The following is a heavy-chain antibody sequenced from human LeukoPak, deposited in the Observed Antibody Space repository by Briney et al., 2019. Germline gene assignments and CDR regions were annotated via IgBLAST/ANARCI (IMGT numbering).Heavy chain of an antibody. Sequence: RSGGSLRLSCAASGFTFSNYWMHWVRQAPGKGLVWVSRTNSDGSSTRYADSVMGRFTVSRDNAKNTLYLQMNSLRAEDTAVYYCASISYDSTGYYDHWGQGTLVTVSS. CDR2: TNSDGSST. CDR1: GFTFSNYW. J-gene: IGHJ4*02. D-gene: IGHD3-22*01. CDR3: ASISYDSTGYYDH. V-gene: IGHV3-74*01.